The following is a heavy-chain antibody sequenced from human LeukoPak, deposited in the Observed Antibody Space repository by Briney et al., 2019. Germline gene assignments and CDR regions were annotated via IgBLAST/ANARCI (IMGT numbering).Heavy chain of an antibody. J-gene: IGHJ4*02. CDR3: ARAITNYGYIFDY. Sequence: GGSLRLSCAASGFTFDDYTMHWVRQAPGKGLEWVANIKQDGSEKYYVDSVKGRFTISRDNAKNSLYLQMNSLRAEDTAVYYCARAITNYGYIFDYWGQGTLVTVSS. D-gene: IGHD5-18*01. V-gene: IGHV3-7*01. CDR2: IKQDGSEK. CDR1: GFTFDDYT.